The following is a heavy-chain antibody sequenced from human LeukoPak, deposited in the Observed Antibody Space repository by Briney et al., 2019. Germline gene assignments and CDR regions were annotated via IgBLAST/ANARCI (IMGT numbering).Heavy chain of an antibody. CDR1: GCSISSYY. V-gene: IGHV4-59*01. Sequence: SETLSLTCTASGCSISSYYWSWIRQPPGKGLEWIGYIYYSGSTNYNPSLKSRVTISVDTSKNQFSLKLSSATAADTAVYYCAREADYYMDVWGKGTTVTVSS. CDR3: AREADYYMDV. D-gene: IGHD6-25*01. CDR2: IYYSGST. J-gene: IGHJ6*03.